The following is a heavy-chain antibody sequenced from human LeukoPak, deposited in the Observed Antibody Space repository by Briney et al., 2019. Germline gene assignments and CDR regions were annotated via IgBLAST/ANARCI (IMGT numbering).Heavy chain of an antibody. V-gene: IGHV3-53*01. D-gene: IGHD5-24*01. CDR1: GFTVSSNY. Sequence: GGSLRLSCAASGFTVSSNYMSWVRQAPGKGLEWVSVIYSGGSTYYADSVKGRFTISRDNSKNTLYLQMNSLRAEDTAVYYCARVGTEMATITSYYYYYMDVWGKGTTVTVSS. CDR3: ARVGTEMATITSYYYYYMDV. J-gene: IGHJ6*03. CDR2: IYSGGST.